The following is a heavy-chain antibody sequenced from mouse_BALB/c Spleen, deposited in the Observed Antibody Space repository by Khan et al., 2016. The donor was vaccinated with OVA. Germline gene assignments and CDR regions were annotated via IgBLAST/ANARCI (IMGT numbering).Heavy chain of an antibody. D-gene: IGHD2-1*01. CDR3: TRGGYYGKSLFAY. CDR1: GYTFTSYW. CDR2: IYPGSGST. Sequence: LQQPGSELVRPGASVKLSCKASGYTFTSYWMHWVKQRHGQGLEWIGNIYPGSGSTNYDEMFKSKGTLTVDTSSSTAYMHLNTLTSEDSAVSYCTRGGYYGKSLFAYWGQGTLVTVSA. J-gene: IGHJ3*01. V-gene: IGHV1S22*01.